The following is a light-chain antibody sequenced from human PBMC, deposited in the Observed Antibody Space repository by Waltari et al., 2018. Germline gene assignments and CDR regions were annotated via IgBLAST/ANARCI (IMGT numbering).Light chain of an antibody. J-gene: IGKJ4*01. V-gene: IGKV3-11*01. CDR1: QSVGRH. Sequence: EIVLTQSPATLSLSPGARAHLSCRASQSVGRHLAWYQQKPGQAPRLLIFDASNRAPGIPARFSGWGSGTDFSLTISSLEPEDSAVYYCQQRSTWPSVTFGGGTKVEIK. CDR2: DAS. CDR3: QQRSTWPSVT.